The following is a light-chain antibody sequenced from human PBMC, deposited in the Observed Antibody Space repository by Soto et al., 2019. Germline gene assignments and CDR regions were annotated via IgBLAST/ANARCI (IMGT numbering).Light chain of an antibody. CDR3: QQYGSTPPT. CDR1: QTVSSSY. V-gene: IGKV3-20*01. J-gene: IGKJ4*01. Sequence: EIVLTQSPGTVSLSPGETVTLSCRASQTVSSSYLAWYQQKPGQAPRLLIYGATSRATGVPDRFSGGGSGTDFTLTISRLELEDFAVYNCQQYGSTPPTCGGGTKVEIK. CDR2: GAT.